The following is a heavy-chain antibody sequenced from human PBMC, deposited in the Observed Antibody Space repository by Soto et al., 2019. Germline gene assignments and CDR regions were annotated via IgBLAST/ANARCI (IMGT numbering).Heavy chain of an antibody. D-gene: IGHD1-1*01. V-gene: IGHV5-51*01. J-gene: IGHJ6*02. CDR1: GYSFTSYW. CDR3: ARQKMATTPNYYYYYGMDV. Sequence: PGESLKISCKGSGYSFTSYWIGWVRQMPGKGLEWMGIIYPGDSDTRYSPSFQGQVTISADKSISTAYLQWSSLKASDTAMYYCARQKMATTPNYYYYYGMDVWGQGTTVTVSS. CDR2: IYPGDSDT.